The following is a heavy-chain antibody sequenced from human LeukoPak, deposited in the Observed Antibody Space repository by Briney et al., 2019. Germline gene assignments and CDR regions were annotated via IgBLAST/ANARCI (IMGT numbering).Heavy chain of an antibody. CDR1: GFIFSSYS. V-gene: IGHV3-23*01. D-gene: IGHD6-13*01. Sequence: GGSLRLSCAASGFIFSSYSMSWVRQAPGKGLEWVSVITGSGGNTYYADSVKGRFTISKDDSKNTVYLQMSSLRVDDTAVYYCAKAASSSWPSYYYGMDVWGQGTTVTVSS. CDR3: AKAASSSWPSYYYGMDV. CDR2: ITGSGGNT. J-gene: IGHJ6*02.